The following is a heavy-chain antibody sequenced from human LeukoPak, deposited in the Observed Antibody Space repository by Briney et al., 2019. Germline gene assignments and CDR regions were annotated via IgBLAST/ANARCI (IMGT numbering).Heavy chain of an antibody. J-gene: IGHJ4*02. V-gene: IGHV3-21*01. CDR3: ARGYCSGGSCYDY. CDR2: ISSSSSYI. Sequence: GGSLRLSCAASGFTFTIYSMNWVRQAPGKGLEWVSSISSSSSYIYYADSVKGRFTISRDNDKNSLYLQMNSLRAEDTAVYYCARGYCSGGSCYDYWGQGTLVTVSS. CDR1: GFTFTIYS. D-gene: IGHD2-15*01.